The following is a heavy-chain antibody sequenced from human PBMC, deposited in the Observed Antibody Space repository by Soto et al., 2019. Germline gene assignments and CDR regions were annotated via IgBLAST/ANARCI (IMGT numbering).Heavy chain of an antibody. CDR1: GGTFSSYT. V-gene: IGHV1-69*02. CDR3: ASPFVVVVTVPSYEYFQL. Sequence: SVKVSCKASGGTFSSYTISWVRQAPGQGLEWMGRIIPILGIANYAQKFQGRVTITADKSTSTAYMELSSLRSEDTAVYYCASPFVVVVTVPSYEYFQLWGQGTLVTVSS. D-gene: IGHD2-21*02. CDR2: IIPILGIA. J-gene: IGHJ1*01.